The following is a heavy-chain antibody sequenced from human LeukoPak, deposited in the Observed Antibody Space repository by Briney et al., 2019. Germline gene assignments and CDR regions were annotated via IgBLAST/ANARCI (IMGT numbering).Heavy chain of an antibody. CDR3: AKGSRVEYYDSSGYYPYFDY. CDR1: GFTFSSYW. D-gene: IGHD3-22*01. V-gene: IGHV3-23*01. Sequence: PGGSLRLSCAASGFTFSSYWMSWVRQAPGKGLEWVSAISGSGGSTYYADSVKGRFTISRDNSKNTLYLQMNSLRAEDTAVYYCAKGSRVEYYDSSGYYPYFDYWGQGTLVTVSS. CDR2: ISGSGGST. J-gene: IGHJ4*02.